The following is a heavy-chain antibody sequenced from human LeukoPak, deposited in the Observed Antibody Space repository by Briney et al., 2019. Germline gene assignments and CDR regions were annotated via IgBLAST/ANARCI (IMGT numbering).Heavy chain of an antibody. CDR3: ARRGSSHMDV. J-gene: IGHJ6*02. V-gene: IGHV5-51*01. CDR1: GYSFTSYW. CDR2: IYPADSDT. Sequence: GESLKISCEGSGYSFTSYWIGWVRHMPGKGLEWMGIIYPADSDTTYSPSFQGQVTISADKSISTAYLQWSSLKASDTAMYYCARRGSSHMDVWGQGTTVTVSS. D-gene: IGHD6-13*01.